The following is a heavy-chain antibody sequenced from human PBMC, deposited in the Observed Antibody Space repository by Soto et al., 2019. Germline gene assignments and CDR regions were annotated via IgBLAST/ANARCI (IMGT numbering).Heavy chain of an antibody. Sequence: QVQLQESGPGLVKASETLSLTCTVSGGSVSSDYWSWVRQPPGKGLEWIGYIHNAVRTNYNPSFKSRVTISVDPSRNQVSLDLNSVTAADTAVYYCARTDSGGQWNYWGQGTLVTVSS. D-gene: IGHD6-19*01. CDR2: IHNAVRT. CDR1: GGSVSSDY. J-gene: IGHJ4*02. V-gene: IGHV4-59*02. CDR3: ARTDSGGQWNY.